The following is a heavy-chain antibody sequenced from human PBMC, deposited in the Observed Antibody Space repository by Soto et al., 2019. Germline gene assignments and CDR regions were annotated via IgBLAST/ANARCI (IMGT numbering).Heavy chain of an antibody. CDR3: ARTAERATIRHSVETYFDL. CDR2: IIPIFGTA. J-gene: IGHJ2*01. D-gene: IGHD5-12*01. Sequence: QVQLVQSGAEVKKPGSSVKVSCKASGGTFSSYAISWVRQAPGQGLEWMGGIIPIFGTANYAQKFHGSVTINADESTSTAYMELSSLRYEDTAVYYCARTAERATIRHSVETYFDLWGRVPLVTVSS. CDR1: GGTFSSYA. V-gene: IGHV1-69*12.